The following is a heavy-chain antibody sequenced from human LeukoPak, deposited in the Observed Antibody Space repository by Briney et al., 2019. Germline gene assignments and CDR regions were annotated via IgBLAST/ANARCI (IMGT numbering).Heavy chain of an antibody. Sequence: SQTLSLTCAVSGGSISSGGYSWSWIRQPPGKGLEWIGYIYYSGSTNYNPSLKSRVTISVDTSKNQFSLKLSSVTAADTAVYYCARDLITMVRGASNNYYYYYYGMDVWGQGTTVTVSS. J-gene: IGHJ6*02. V-gene: IGHV4-61*08. CDR1: GGSISSGGYS. CDR3: ARDLITMVRGASNNYYYYYYGMDV. D-gene: IGHD3-10*01. CDR2: IYYSGST.